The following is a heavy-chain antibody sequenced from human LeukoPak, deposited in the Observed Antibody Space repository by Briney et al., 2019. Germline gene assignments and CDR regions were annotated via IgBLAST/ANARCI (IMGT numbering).Heavy chain of an antibody. CDR2: ISSSSSYI. Sequence: GGSLRLSCAASGFTFSSYSMNWVRQAPGKGLEWVSSISSSSSYIYYADSVKGRFTISRDNSKNTLYLQMKSLRAEDTAVYYCAKEIYGDSTGGRFQHWGQGTLVTVSS. CDR3: AKEIYGDSTGGRFQH. V-gene: IGHV3-21*04. J-gene: IGHJ1*01. CDR1: GFTFSSYS. D-gene: IGHD4-17*01.